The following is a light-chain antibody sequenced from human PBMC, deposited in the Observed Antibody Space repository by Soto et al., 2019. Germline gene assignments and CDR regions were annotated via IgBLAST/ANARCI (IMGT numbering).Light chain of an antibody. V-gene: IGKV1-39*01. Sequence: DIHVNQKLCSLSSWEGVRISVAARASHTITMYLNWYQQKSGQAPKLLINAASTLRSGVPSRFSGTGSGTDLTLPIERLQPEDVATYYCQQSYNTPSNFGHGTNVDI. CDR2: AAS. CDR1: HTITMY. CDR3: QQSYNTPSN. J-gene: IGKJ3*01.